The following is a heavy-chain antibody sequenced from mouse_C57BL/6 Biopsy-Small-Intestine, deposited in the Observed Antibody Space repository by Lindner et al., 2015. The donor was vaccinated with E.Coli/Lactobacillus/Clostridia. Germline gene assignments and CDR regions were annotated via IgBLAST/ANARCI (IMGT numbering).Heavy chain of an antibody. Sequence: VQLQESGAELARPGASVKLSCKASGYTFTSYGISWVKQRTGQGLEWIGEIYPRSGNTYYNEKFKGKATLTADKSSSTAYMELRSLTSEDSAVYFCASSRTGTSNFDVWGTGTTVTVSS. CDR1: GYTFTSYG. V-gene: IGHV1-81*01. J-gene: IGHJ1*03. D-gene: IGHD4-1*01. CDR3: ASSRTGTSNFDV. CDR2: IYPRSGNT.